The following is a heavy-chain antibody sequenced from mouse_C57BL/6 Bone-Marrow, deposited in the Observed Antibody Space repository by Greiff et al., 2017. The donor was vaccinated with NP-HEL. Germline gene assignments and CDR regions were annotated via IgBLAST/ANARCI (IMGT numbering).Heavy chain of an antibody. Sequence: EVQGVESGEGLVKPGGSLKLSCAASGFTFSSYAMSWVRQTPEKRLEWVAYISSGGDYIYYADTVKGRFTSSRDNARNTLYLQMSSLKSEDTAMYYCTRGPLYYYGSSYGFAYWGQGTLVTVSA. CDR2: ISSGGDYI. CDR1: GFTFSSYA. V-gene: IGHV5-9-1*02. CDR3: TRGPLYYYGSSYGFAY. D-gene: IGHD1-1*01. J-gene: IGHJ3*01.